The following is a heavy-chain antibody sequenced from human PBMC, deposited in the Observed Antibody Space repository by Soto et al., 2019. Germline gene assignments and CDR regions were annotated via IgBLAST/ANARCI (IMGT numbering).Heavy chain of an antibody. CDR1: GFTFSSYA. Sequence: PGGSLRLSCAASAASGFTFSSYAMSWVRQAPGKGLEWVSGISGSGISTHYADSVKGRFTVSRDNSKNTLYLQMNSLRAEDTAVYNCAKEPVGPDWYFDLWGRGTLVTVSS. J-gene: IGHJ2*01. CDR3: AKEPVGPDWYFDL. CDR2: ISGSGIST. V-gene: IGHV3-23*01.